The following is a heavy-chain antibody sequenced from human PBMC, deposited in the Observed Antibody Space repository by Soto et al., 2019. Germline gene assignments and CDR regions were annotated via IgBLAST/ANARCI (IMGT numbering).Heavy chain of an antibody. J-gene: IGHJ3*02. Sequence: SVKLSCKASGGTVSSYAISWVRQAPGQGLEWMGGIIPSFGTANYAQKFQGRVTITADKSTSTAYMELSSLRSEVTAVYYCARDQGYYDSSGYYYVGLGVDAFDIWGQGTMVTVSS. CDR1: GGTVSSYA. V-gene: IGHV1-69*06. D-gene: IGHD3-22*01. CDR2: IIPSFGTA. CDR3: ARDQGYYDSSGYYYVGLGVDAFDI.